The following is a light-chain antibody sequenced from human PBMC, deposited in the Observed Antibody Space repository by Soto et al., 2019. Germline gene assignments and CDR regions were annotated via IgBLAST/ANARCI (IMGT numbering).Light chain of an antibody. V-gene: IGKV3-20*01. CDR1: QSVSNNY. CDR3: QQYGRT. J-gene: IGKJ1*01. Sequence: EIVMTQSPATLSVSPGERATLSCRASQSVSNNYLAWYQQKPGQAPRLLIYGASNRATGIPDRFSGSGSGTDFTLTIDRLEPEDFAVYYCQQYGRTFGQGTKVDIK. CDR2: GAS.